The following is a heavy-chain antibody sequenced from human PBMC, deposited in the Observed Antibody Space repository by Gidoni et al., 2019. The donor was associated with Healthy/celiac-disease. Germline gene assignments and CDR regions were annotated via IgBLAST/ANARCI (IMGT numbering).Heavy chain of an antibody. CDR1: GFTCSNAW. J-gene: IGHJ5*02. V-gene: IGHV3-15*01. Sequence: EVQLVESGGGLVKTGGYVGLSWADSGFTCSNAWMSWVRQAPGKGLEWVGRIKSKTDGGTTDYAAPVKGRFTISRDDSKNTLYLQMNSLKTEDTAVYYCTTGWYYDFWSGSMYNWFDPWGQGTLVTVSS. CDR3: TTGWYYDFWSGSMYNWFDP. D-gene: IGHD3-3*01. CDR2: IKSKTDGGTT.